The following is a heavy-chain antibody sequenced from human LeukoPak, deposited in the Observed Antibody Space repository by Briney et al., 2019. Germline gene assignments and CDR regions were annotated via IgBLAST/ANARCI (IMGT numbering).Heavy chain of an antibody. V-gene: IGHV3-48*01. D-gene: IGHD3-3*01. J-gene: IGHJ6*03. CDR1: GFTFSSFD. CDR3: GRAGGYDFLASMDV. CDR2: ISSSSTTT. Sequence: GSLRLSCAASGFTFSSFDMNWVRQAPGKGLEWISYISSSSTTTFYADSVKGRFTISRDNAKNSLYLQMNSLRAEDTAVYYCGRAGGYDFLASMDVWGKGTTVIVSS.